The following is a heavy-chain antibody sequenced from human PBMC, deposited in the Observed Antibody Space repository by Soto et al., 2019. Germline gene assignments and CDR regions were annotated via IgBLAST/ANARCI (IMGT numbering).Heavy chain of an antibody. V-gene: IGHV1-69*12. J-gene: IGHJ6*02. CDR2: IIPIFGTA. D-gene: IGHD6-19*01. Sequence: QVQLVQSGAEVKKPGSSVKVSCKASGGTFSSYAISWVRQAPGQGLEWMGGIIPIFGTANYAQKFQGRVTSTADESTSTAYMELRSLRSEDTAVYYCARDRGDGWPGYYGMDVWGQGTTVTVSS. CDR1: GGTFSSYA. CDR3: ARDRGDGWPGYYGMDV.